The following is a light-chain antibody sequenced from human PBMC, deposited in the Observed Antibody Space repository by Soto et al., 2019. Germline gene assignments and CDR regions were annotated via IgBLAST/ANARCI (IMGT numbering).Light chain of an antibody. CDR3: AAWDDSLNGYV. J-gene: IGLJ1*01. CDR2: NNN. V-gene: IGLV1-44*01. CDR1: SSNIGTNA. Sequence: QSVLTQPPSASGTPGQRVTISCSGGSSNIGTNAINWYQQLPGTAPKLLIYNNNQRPSGVPDRFSGSKSGTSASLAISGLQSEDEADYYCAAWDDSLNGYVFGTGTKVTGL.